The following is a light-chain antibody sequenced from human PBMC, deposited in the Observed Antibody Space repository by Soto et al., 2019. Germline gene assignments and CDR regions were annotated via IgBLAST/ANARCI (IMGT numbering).Light chain of an antibody. CDR1: QGIGNA. CDR3: QHYNSYSEA. V-gene: IGKV1-17*01. Sequence: IQMTQSPSSLSASVGDRVAISCRASQGIGNALGWYQQKPGKPPKVLIWDASTLQSGVPSRFSGSGSGTEITLTISSLQPDDFATYYCQHYNSYSEAFGQGTKVDNK. CDR2: DAS. J-gene: IGKJ1*01.